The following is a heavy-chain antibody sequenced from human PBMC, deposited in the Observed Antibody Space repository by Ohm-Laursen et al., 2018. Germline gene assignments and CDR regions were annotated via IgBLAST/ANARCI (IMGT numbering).Heavy chain of an antibody. CDR1: GFTFSNYW. CDR3: AWNDFWSGPYYIY. Sequence: SLRLSCAASGFTFSNYWMSWVRQAPGKGLEWVANIKEDGSVKYYVDSVKGRFTISRDNAKNSQYLQVNSLRAEDTAVYYCAWNDFWSGPYYIYWGQGTLVTVSS. CDR2: IKEDGSVK. V-gene: IGHV3-7*03. J-gene: IGHJ4*02. D-gene: IGHD3-3*01.